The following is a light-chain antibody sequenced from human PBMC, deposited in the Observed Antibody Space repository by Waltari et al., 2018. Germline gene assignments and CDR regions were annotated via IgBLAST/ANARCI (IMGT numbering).Light chain of an antibody. Sequence: AIRITQSPSSLPASTGDRVPITCRASQGISSYLAWYQQKPGKAPKVLIYAASTLQTGVPSRFSGTGSGTDFTLTISCLQSEDFAVYYCQQYHTNPATFGQGTKVEIK. CDR2: AAS. V-gene: IGKV1-8*01. CDR3: QQYHTNPAT. J-gene: IGKJ1*01. CDR1: QGISSY.